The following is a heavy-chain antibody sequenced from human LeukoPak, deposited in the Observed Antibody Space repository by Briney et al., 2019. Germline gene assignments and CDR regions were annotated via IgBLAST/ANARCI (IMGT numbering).Heavy chain of an antibody. Sequence: SETLSLTCTVSGASSRSYYWTWIRLPPGKGLEWIGYIYYSGSTNYNPSLKSQVSISVDTSKNQLSLKLNSVTAADTAVYYCATGRDWFDPWGQGTLVTVSS. CDR2: IYYSGST. V-gene: IGHV4-59*01. D-gene: IGHD2-15*01. CDR3: ATGRDWFDP. CDR1: GASSRSYY. J-gene: IGHJ5*02.